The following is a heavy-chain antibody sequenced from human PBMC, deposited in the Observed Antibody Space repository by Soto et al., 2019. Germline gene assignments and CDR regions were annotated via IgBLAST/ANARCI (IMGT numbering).Heavy chain of an antibody. CDR1: GFTFSSYW. Sequence: EVQLVESGGDLVQPGGSLRLSCAASGFTFSSYWMHWVRQAPGKGLVWVSRINSDGSSTSYADSVKGRFTISRDNAKNTLYLQMNSLRAEDTAVYYCARSPYGDYVFVDYWGQGTLVTVSS. D-gene: IGHD4-17*01. J-gene: IGHJ4*02. CDR2: INSDGSST. V-gene: IGHV3-74*01. CDR3: ARSPYGDYVFVDY.